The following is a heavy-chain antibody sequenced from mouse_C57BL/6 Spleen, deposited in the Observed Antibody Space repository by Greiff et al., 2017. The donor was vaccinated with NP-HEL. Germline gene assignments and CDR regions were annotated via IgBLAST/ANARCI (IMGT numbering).Heavy chain of an antibody. CDR1: GYTFTSYW. J-gene: IGHJ2*01. V-gene: IGHV1-64*01. Sequence: VQLQQPGAELVKPGASVKLSCKASGYTFTSYWMHWVKQRPGQGLEWIGMIHPTSGSTNYNEKFKSKATLTVDKSSSTAYMQLSSLTSEDAEVYYWAREPRLGRRYLDYWGQGTTLTVSS. CDR3: AREPRLGRRYLDY. CDR2: IHPTSGST. D-gene: IGHD4-1*01.